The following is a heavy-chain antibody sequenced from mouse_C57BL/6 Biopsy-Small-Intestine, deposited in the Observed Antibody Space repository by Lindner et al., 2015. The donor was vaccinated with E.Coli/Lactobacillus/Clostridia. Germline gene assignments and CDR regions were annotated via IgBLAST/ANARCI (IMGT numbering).Heavy chain of an antibody. V-gene: IGHV5-17*01. CDR1: GFTFSDYG. CDR3: ARDGYYLYYYAMDY. Sequence: VQLQESWGRLSEAWRVLKLSCAASGFTFSDYGMHWVRQAPEKGLEWVAYISSGSSTIYYADTVKGRFTISRDNAKNTLFLQMTSLRSEDTAMYYCARDGYYLYYYAMDYWGQGTSVTVSS. J-gene: IGHJ4*01. CDR2: ISSGSSTI. D-gene: IGHD2-3*01.